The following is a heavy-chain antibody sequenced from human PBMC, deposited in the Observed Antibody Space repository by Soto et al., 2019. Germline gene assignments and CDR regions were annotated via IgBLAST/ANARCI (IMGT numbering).Heavy chain of an antibody. CDR3: ARSRSGAVADSFDF. D-gene: IGHD3-10*01. CDR1: GFTFSRYA. J-gene: IGHJ4*02. CDR2: VSRDGTNK. Sequence: PGGSMRLSCAASGFTFSRYAIHWVRQAPGKGLEWVAVVSRDGTNKYYVDSVKGRFTISRDNSRNTLYLQMNSLRHEDAAVYYCARSRSGAVADSFDFWGQGTLVTVS. V-gene: IGHV3-30*04.